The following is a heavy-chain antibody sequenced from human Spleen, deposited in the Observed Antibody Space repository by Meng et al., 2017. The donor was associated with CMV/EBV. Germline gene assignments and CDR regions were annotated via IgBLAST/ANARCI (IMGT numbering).Heavy chain of an antibody. D-gene: IGHD2-2*01. V-gene: IGHV1-2*02. Sequence: ASVKVSCKASGYTFTGYYMHRVRQAPGQGLEWMGCINPNSGGTNYAQNFQGRVTMTRDTSISTAYMELSRLRSDDTAVYYCARGDIVVLPTTTPWFDPWGQGVLVTVSS. CDR1: GYTFTGYY. CDR3: ARGDIVVLPTTTPWFDP. CDR2: INPNSGGT. J-gene: IGHJ5*02.